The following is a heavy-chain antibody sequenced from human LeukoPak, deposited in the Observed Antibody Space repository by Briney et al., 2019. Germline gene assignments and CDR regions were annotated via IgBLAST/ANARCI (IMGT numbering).Heavy chain of an antibody. CDR3: ARGQVPAARGYNWFDP. CDR1: GWSFNDYY. CDR2: INARGDT. D-gene: IGHD2-2*01. Sequence: PSETLSLNCPVYGWSFNDYYWNWIRQHPGKGLEWIGEINARGDTNFNPSLKSRVTISVDTSKSQFSLRLTSMIAADTAVYYCARGQVPAARGYNWFDPWGQGTLVTVSS. J-gene: IGHJ5*02. V-gene: IGHV4-34*01.